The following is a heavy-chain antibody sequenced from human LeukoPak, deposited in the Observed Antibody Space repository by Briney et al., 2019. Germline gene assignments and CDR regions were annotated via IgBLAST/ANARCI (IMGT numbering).Heavy chain of an antibody. J-gene: IGHJ3*02. CDR2: IYPGYSDT. CDR3: ARGRRPSESPFYI. CDR1: GYSFTSYW. V-gene: IGHV5-51*01. Sequence: GESLKISCKGSGYSFTSYWIGWVRQMPGKGLEWMGIIYPGYSDTRYSPSFQGQVTISADKSVSTAYLQWSSLKASDTAMYYCARGRRPSESPFYIWGQGTMVTVSS.